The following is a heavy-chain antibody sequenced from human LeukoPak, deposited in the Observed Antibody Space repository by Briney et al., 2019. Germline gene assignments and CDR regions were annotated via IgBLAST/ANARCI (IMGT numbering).Heavy chain of an antibody. CDR3: TTDNGYWGNGYFDY. CDR2: ISGSGSST. Sequence: GGSLRLSCAASGFTFTSYAMNWVRQAPGKGLEWVSTISGSGSSTYYVDSVKGRFTISRDNSKNTLYLQMNSLKTEDTAVYYCTTDNGYWGNGYFDYWGQGTLVTVSS. D-gene: IGHD7-27*01. J-gene: IGHJ4*02. CDR1: GFTFTSYA. V-gene: IGHV3-23*01.